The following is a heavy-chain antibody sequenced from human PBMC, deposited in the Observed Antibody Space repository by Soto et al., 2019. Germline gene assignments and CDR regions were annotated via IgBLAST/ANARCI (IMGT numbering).Heavy chain of an antibody. V-gene: IGHV4-31*03. CDR1: GGSISSGGYY. D-gene: IGHD6-13*01. CDR3: AREGIAAAAHAFDI. J-gene: IGHJ3*02. CDR2: IYYSGST. Sequence: PSETLSLTCTVSGGSISSGGYYWSWIRQHPGKGLEWIGYIYYSGSTYYNPSLKSRVTISVDTSKNQFSLKLSSVTAADTAVYYCAREGIAAAAHAFDIWGQGTMVTVSS.